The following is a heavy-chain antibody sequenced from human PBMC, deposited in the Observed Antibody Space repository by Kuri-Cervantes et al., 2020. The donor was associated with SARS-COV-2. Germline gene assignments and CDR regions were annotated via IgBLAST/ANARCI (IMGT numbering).Heavy chain of an antibody. V-gene: IGHV3-30*18. CDR3: AKWGGTYYDFWSGPYYMDV. Sequence: GGSLRLSCAVYGGSFSGYYWSWIRQAPGKGLEWVAVISYDGSNKYYADSVKGRFTTSRDNSKNTLYLQMNSLRAEDTAVYYCAKWGGTYYDFWSGPYYMDVWGKGTTVTVSS. J-gene: IGHJ6*03. D-gene: IGHD3-3*01. CDR2: ISYDGSNK. CDR1: GGSFSGYY.